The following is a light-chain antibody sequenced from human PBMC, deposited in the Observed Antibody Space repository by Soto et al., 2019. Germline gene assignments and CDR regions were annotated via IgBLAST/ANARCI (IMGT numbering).Light chain of an antibody. Sequence: EIVMTQSPATLSVSLGDRATLSCRASQSVTTYLAWYQQKPGQAPRLIIYGASTRATGIPARFSGSGSETDFTLTISSRQSEDFAFYYCQQYNSWPPSYTFGQGTKLEIK. V-gene: IGKV3-15*01. CDR2: GAS. CDR1: QSVTTY. CDR3: QQYNSWPPSYT. J-gene: IGKJ2*01.